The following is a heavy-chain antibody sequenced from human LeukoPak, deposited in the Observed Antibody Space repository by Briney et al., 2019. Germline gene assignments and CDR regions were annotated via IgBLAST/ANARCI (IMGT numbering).Heavy chain of an antibody. J-gene: IGHJ6*03. CDR3: ARGVKTIFGVINYMDV. CDR1: NDSISSYF. V-gene: IGHV4-59*01. D-gene: IGHD3-3*01. Sequence: SETLSLTCIVSNDSISSYFWSWIRQPPGKGLEWIGHFFYSGSATYNPSLKSRLTISLDTSKNQLSLKLSSVTAADTAVYYCARGVKTIFGVINYMDVWGKGTTVTVSS. CDR2: FFYSGSA.